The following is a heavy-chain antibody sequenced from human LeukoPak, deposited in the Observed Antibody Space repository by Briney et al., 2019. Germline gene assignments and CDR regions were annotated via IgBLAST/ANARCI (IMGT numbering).Heavy chain of an antibody. CDR1: GFIFDDYA. V-gene: IGHV3-9*01. Sequence: GGSLRLSCAASGFIFDDYAMHWVRQAPGKGLEWVSGISWNSGSIGYADSVKGRFTISRDNAKNSLYLQMNSLRAEDTALYYCAKDSGYSGYDSGYYFDYWGQGTLVTVSS. CDR3: AKDSGYSGYDSGYYFDY. J-gene: IGHJ4*02. CDR2: ISWNSGSI. D-gene: IGHD5-12*01.